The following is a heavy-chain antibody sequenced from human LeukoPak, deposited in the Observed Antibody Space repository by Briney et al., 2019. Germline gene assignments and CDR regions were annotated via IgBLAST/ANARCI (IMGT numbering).Heavy chain of an antibody. CDR3: ARGLAAFRDYYGSRSLDY. CDR1: GFTFSSYW. V-gene: IGHV3-7*01. CDR2: IKQDGSEK. Sequence: GGSLRLSCAASGFTFSSYWMSWVRQAPGKGLEWVANIKQDGSEKYYVDSVKGRFTISRDNAKNSLYLQMNSLRAEDTAVYYCARGLAAFRDYYGSRSLDYWGQGALVTVSS. J-gene: IGHJ4*02. D-gene: IGHD3-10*01.